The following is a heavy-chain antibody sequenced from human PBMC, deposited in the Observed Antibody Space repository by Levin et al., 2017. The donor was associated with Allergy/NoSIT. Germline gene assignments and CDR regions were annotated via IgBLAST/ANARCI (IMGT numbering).Heavy chain of an antibody. V-gene: IGHV4-4*07. J-gene: IGHJ4*02. CDR1: GGSISSYY. Sequence: GSLRLSCTVSGGSISSYYWSWIRQPAGKGLEWIGRIYTSGSTNYNPSLKSRVTMSVDTSKNQFSLKLSSVTAADTAVYYCAREYSGSYYFDYWGQGTLVTVSS. D-gene: IGHD1-26*01. CDR2: IYTSGST. CDR3: AREYSGSYYFDY.